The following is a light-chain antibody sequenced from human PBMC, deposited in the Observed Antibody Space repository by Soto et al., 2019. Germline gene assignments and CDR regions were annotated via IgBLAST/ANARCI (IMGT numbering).Light chain of an antibody. CDR1: QSVSSY. Sequence: EIVLTQSPATLPLSPGERATLSCRARQSVSSYLAWYQQKPGQAPRLLIYDASNRATGIPARFSGSGSGTDFTLTISSLEPEDVAVYYWQQRSNWPITFGQGTRLEIK. CDR2: DAS. J-gene: IGKJ5*01. CDR3: QQRSNWPIT. V-gene: IGKV3-11*01.